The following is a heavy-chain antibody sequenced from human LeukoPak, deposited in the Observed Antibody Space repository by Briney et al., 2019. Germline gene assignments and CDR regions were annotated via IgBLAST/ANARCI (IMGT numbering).Heavy chain of an antibody. CDR1: GDSINSLDL. V-gene: IGHV4-4*02. J-gene: IGHJ4*02. D-gene: IGHD3-22*01. Sequence: SETLSLTCTVSGDSINSLDLWSWVRQPPGKGLEWIGEMYLSGTTHSNPSVKSRVTVSIDKSKNQFFLNLSSVTAADTAVYYCAGLVGRYSSGLYYYYFDYWGQGTLVTVSS. CDR2: MYLSGTT. CDR3: AGLVGRYSSGLYYYYFDY.